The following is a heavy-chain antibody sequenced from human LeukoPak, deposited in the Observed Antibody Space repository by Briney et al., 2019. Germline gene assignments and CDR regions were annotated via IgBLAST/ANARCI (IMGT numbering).Heavy chain of an antibody. V-gene: IGHV3-23*01. CDR2: ISGSGGST. CDR1: GFTFSSYA. CDR3: AKDDLGDITMITAY. J-gene: IGHJ4*02. Sequence: TGGSLRLSCAASGFTFSSYAMSWVRQAPGKGLEWVSAISGSGGSTYYADSVKGRFTISRDNSKNTLYLQMNSLRAEDTAVYYYAKDDLGDITMITAYWGQGTLVTVSS. D-gene: IGHD3-22*01.